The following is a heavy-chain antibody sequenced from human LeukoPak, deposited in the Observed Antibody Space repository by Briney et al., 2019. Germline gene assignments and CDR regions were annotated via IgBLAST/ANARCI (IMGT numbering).Heavy chain of an antibody. D-gene: IGHD5-18*01. CDR1: GFIFRNYA. Sequence: GGSLRLSCAASGFIFRNYALSWVRQAPGEGLEWVSGISGSDDSRYYADSVKGPFTISRDNSKNTLYLQMNSLRAEDTAVYYCAKDIAQGYTFGSIEQDYWGQGTLVTVSS. J-gene: IGHJ4*02. CDR2: ISGSDDSR. CDR3: AKDIAQGYTFGSIEQDY. V-gene: IGHV3-23*01.